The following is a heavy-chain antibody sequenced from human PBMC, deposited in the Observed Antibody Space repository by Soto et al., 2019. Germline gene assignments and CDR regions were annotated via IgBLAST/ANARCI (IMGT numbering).Heavy chain of an antibody. Sequence: ASVKVSCKASGGTFGSYTISWVRQAPGQGLEWMGRISPYNGITNYAQKLQGRVTMTTDTSTSTAYMELRSLRSDDTAVYYCASATANRLGMDVWGQGTTVTVSS. CDR1: GGTFGSYT. CDR2: ISPYNGIT. V-gene: IGHV1-18*01. J-gene: IGHJ6*02. D-gene: IGHD5-18*01. CDR3: ASATANRLGMDV.